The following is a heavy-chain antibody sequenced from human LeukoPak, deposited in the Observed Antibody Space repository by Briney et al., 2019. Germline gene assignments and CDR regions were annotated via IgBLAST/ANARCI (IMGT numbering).Heavy chain of an antibody. Sequence: SVKVSCKASGYTFTDCYMHWVRLAPGQGLEWMGRIIPILGIANYAQKFQGRVTITADKSTSTAYMELSSLRSEDTAVYYCASLITIFGVVIQDAFDIWGQGTMVTVSS. CDR1: GYTFTDCY. CDR2: IIPILGIA. J-gene: IGHJ3*02. V-gene: IGHV1-69*02. D-gene: IGHD3-3*01. CDR3: ASLITIFGVVIQDAFDI.